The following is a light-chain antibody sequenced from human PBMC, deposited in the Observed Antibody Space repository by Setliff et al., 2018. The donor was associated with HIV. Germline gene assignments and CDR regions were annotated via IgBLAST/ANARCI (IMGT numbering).Light chain of an antibody. V-gene: IGLV1-44*01. CDR2: ANF. CDR1: FSNIGRNT. CDR3: AAWDDNLNGYV. J-gene: IGLJ1*01. Sequence: QSVLTQPPSASGTPGQRVTISCSGSFSNIGRNTINWYQQLPGTAPKLLIFANFQRPSGVPDRFSGAKSGPSASLAISGLQSEDEADYFCAAWDDNLNGYVFGPGTKVTVL.